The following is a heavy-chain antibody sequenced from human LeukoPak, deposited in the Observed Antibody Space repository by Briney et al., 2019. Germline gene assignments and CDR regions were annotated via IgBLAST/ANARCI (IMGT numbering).Heavy chain of an antibody. J-gene: IGHJ4*02. CDR1: GYTLTAYY. Sequence: ASVNVSCKASGYTLTAYYMHWVRQAPGQGLEGRGWINPNSGGTYSAQKFQGRVTMTRDTSISTAYMELSSLRSDDTAVYYCARDLATLIRVFDYWGQGTLVTVSS. CDR3: ARDLATLIRVFDY. CDR2: INPNSGGT. V-gene: IGHV1-2*02. D-gene: IGHD3-10*01.